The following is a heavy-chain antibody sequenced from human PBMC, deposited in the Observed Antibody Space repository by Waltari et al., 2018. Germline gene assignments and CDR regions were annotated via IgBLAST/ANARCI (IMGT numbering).Heavy chain of an antibody. Sequence: EVQLVESGGGLVHPGGSLRLSCAASGFSFSSYWMSWGRQAPGKGLEWVASIKQDGSDKHYMDSVRGRFTISRDSAKKSLYLEMNRLIDDDTAVYYCASVRSGWDFWGQGTLVTVSS. J-gene: IGHJ4*02. CDR3: ASVRSGWDF. CDR2: IKQDGSDK. V-gene: IGHV3-7*02. CDR1: GFSFSSYW. D-gene: IGHD6-19*01.